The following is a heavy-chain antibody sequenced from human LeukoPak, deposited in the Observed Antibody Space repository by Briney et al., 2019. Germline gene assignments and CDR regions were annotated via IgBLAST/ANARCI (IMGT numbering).Heavy chain of an antibody. V-gene: IGHV4-59*01. Sequence: SETLSLTCTVSGGSISSYYWSWIRQPPAKGLEGMGYIYYSGSTDYNPSLKSRITISVDTSKNQFSLKLSSVTAADTAVYYCASDRAPFDPWGQGTLVTVSS. CDR2: IYYSGST. J-gene: IGHJ5*02. CDR1: GGSISSYY. CDR3: ASDRAPFDP.